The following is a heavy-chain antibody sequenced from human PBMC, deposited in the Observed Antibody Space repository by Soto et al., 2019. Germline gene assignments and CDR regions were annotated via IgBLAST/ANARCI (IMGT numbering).Heavy chain of an antibody. V-gene: IGHV3-30*18. J-gene: IGHJ4*02. CDR3: TKETTPFWGIVTIDY. Sequence: RGSLRLSCAASGFTFSSYGMHWVRQAPGKGLEWVAAITGDGENTYYADSVKGRFTISRDNSKNTLYLQMNSLSADDTAVYFCTKETTPFWGIVTIDYWGQGTLVTVSS. CDR2: ITGDGENT. D-gene: IGHD3-16*01. CDR1: GFTFSSYG.